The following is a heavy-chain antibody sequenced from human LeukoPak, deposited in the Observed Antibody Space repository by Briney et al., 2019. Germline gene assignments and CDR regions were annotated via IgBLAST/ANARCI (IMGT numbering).Heavy chain of an antibody. J-gene: IGHJ4*02. V-gene: IGHV3-33*01. CDR3: ARPPTGYTYGYYFDY. CDR1: GFTFSSYG. D-gene: IGHD5-18*01. CDR2: IWYDGSNQ. Sequence: GGSLRLSCAASGFTFSSYGMHWVRQAPGKGLEWVAVIWYDGSNQYYADSAEGRFTISRDNSKNTLYLQMNSLRAEDTAVYYCARPPTGYTYGYYFDYWGQGTLVTVSS.